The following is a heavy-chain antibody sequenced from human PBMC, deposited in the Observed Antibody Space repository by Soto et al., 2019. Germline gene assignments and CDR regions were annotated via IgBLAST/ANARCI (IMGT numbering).Heavy chain of an antibody. V-gene: IGHV3-23*01. Sequence: PGGSLRLSCAASGLTFSNYAMSWVRQAPGKGLEWVSTISGDGGSTYYADSVKGRFTISRDNSKYTLYLQMNSLRVEDTALFYCAKLVDYDYWGQGTLVTVS. CDR2: ISGDGGST. CDR1: GLTFSNYA. J-gene: IGHJ4*02. D-gene: IGHD1-26*01. CDR3: AKLVDYDY.